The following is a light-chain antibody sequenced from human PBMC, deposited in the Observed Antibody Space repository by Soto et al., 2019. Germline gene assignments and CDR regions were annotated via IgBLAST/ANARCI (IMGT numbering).Light chain of an antibody. V-gene: IGKV3-15*01. CDR2: DAS. J-gene: IGKJ4*01. CDR1: QSVSSN. CDR3: QQYNDWPPA. Sequence: EIVMTQSPATLSVSPGERATLSCRASQSVSSNLAWYQQRPGQAPRLLIYDASTRATGIPTRFSGSGSGTEFTLTISSLQSEDFAVYYCQQYNDWPPAFGGGTKVDI.